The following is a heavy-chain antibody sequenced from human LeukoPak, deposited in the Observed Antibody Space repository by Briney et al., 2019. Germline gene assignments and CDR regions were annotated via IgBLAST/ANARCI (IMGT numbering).Heavy chain of an antibody. CDR1: GFAFSSFA. Sequence: PGGSLRLSCVASGFAFSSFAISWVRRAPGRGLEWVSGISSSGHLAFYADSVQGRFSVSRDNSRNTLYLQMDSLRAEDTALYYCAKEVVMTTAPFGYSFDSWGQGTLVTVSS. CDR3: AKEVVMTTAPFGYSFDS. D-gene: IGHD3-22*01. J-gene: IGHJ4*02. CDR2: ISSSGHLA. V-gene: IGHV3-23*01.